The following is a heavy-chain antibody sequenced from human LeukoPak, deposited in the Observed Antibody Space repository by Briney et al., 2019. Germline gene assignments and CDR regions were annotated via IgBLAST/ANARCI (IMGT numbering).Heavy chain of an antibody. CDR3: ARRLSSWYAVDY. Sequence: SETLSLTCTVSGGSISSYYWSWIRQPPGKGLEWIGYIYTSGSTNYNPSLKSRVTISVDTSKNQFSLKLSSVTAADTAVYYCARRLSSWYAVDYWGQGTLVTVSS. CDR2: IYTSGST. J-gene: IGHJ4*02. CDR1: GGSISSYY. V-gene: IGHV4-4*09. D-gene: IGHD6-13*01.